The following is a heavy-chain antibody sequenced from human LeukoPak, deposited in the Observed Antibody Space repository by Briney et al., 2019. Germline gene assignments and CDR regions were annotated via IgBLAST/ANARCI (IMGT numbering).Heavy chain of an antibody. Sequence: GGSLRLSCEASGFTFDDYAMHWVRQAPGKGLEWVSHINSDGSSTSYADSVKGRFTISRDNAKNTLYLQMNSLRAEDTAVYYCAKAGGSGWYGYWGQGSLVTVSS. CDR3: AKAGGSGWYGY. CDR1: GFTFDDYA. D-gene: IGHD6-19*01. V-gene: IGHV3-74*01. J-gene: IGHJ4*02. CDR2: INSDGSST.